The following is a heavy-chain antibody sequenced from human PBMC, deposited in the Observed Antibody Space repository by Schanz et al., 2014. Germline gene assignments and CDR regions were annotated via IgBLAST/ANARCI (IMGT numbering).Heavy chain of an antibody. CDR2: ISDDGSNH. V-gene: IGHV3-30*18. CDR1: GFSFSGSG. Sequence: QVQLVESGGGVVQPGGSLRLSCAASGFSFSGSGMHWVRQAPGKGLEWVAVISDDGSNHYYPDSVKGRFTISRDNSKNTLYLQMNSLRSEDTAVYYCAKDVDFWSGYYLDYWGQGTLVTVSS. J-gene: IGHJ4*02. D-gene: IGHD3-3*01. CDR3: AKDVDFWSGYYLDY.